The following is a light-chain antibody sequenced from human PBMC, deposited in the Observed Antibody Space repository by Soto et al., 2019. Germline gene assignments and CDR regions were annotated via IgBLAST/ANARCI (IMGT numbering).Light chain of an antibody. J-gene: IGLJ2*01. CDR3: ATWDDSLNGPV. Sequence: QSVLTQPPSVSEAPRQRVTISCSGSSSNIGTNAVNWFQQLPGKAPKLLIYYDDLVPSGVSDRFSGSKSGTSASLAFIGLQSEDEADYYCATWDDSLNGPVFGGGTKLTVL. V-gene: IGLV1-36*01. CDR2: YDD. CDR1: SSNIGTNA.